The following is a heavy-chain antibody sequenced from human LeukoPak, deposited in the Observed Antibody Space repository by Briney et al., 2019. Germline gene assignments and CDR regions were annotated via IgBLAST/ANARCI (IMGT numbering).Heavy chain of an antibody. CDR3: AKLGLKLGGDY. V-gene: IGHV3-23*01. J-gene: IGHJ4*02. Sequence: GGSLRLSCAASGFPFARFAMRWAPQAPGRGREWVTSIHSSVTTYYADSVKGRFTISRDNSRNTLYLQMNSLRGEDTAVYYCAKLGLKLGGDYWGRGALVTVSS. D-gene: IGHD3-16*01. CDR2: IHSSVTT. CDR1: GFPFARFA.